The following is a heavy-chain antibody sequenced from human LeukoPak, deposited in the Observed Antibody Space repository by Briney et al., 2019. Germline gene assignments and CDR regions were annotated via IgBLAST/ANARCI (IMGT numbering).Heavy chain of an antibody. CDR1: GGSISSGSYY. CDR2: IYTSGST. V-gene: IGHV4-61*02. J-gene: IGHJ3*02. D-gene: IGHD3-10*01. Sequence: PSQTLSLTCTVSGGSISSGSYYWSWIRQPAGKGLEWIGRIYTSGSTNYNPSLKSRVTMSVDTSKNQFSLKLSSVTAADTAVYYCARVRFGEFNYFHAFDIWGQGTMVTVSS. CDR3: ARVRFGEFNYFHAFDI.